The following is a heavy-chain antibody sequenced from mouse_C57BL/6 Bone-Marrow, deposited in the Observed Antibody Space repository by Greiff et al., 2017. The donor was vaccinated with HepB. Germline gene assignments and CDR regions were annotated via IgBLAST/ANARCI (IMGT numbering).Heavy chain of an antibody. CDR3: ARSRYYYGGDWFAY. J-gene: IGHJ3*01. Sequence: VQLVESGPELVRPGASVKISCKAPGYTFTSHWMQWVRQRPGQGLEWIGEIFPGSGSTYYNEKFKGKATLTVDTSSSTAYMQLGCLTPEDSAVYFCARSRYYYGGDWFAYWGQGTLVTVSA. CDR2: IFPGSGST. CDR1: GYTFTSHW. D-gene: IGHD1-1*01. V-gene: IGHV1-56*01.